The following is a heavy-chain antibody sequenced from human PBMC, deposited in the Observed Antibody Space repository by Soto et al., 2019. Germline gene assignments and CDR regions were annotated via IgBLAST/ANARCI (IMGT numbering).Heavy chain of an antibody. D-gene: IGHD3-10*01. J-gene: IGHJ4*02. Sequence: ASVKVSCKASGYTFTSYDINWVRQATGQGLEWMGWMNPNSGNTGYAQKFQGRVTMTRNTSISTAYMELSSLRSEDTAVYYCARDTYYGSGSYNYFDYWGQGTLVTVSS. CDR3: ARDTYYGSGSYNYFDY. CDR2: MNPNSGNT. CDR1: GYTFTSYD. V-gene: IGHV1-8*01.